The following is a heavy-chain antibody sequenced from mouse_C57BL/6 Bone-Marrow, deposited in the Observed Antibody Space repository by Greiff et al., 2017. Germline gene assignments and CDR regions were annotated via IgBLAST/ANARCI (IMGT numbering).Heavy chain of an antibody. CDR1: GFNIKDDY. D-gene: IGHD1-1*01. Sequence: EVQLQQSGAELVRPGASVKLSCTASGFNIKDDYMHWVKQRPEQGLEWIGWIDPENGDTDYASKFQGKATMTADTSSNTAYMQLSSLTSEDTAVYYCTAIFYTVLDYWGQGTTLTVSS. CDR2: IDPENGDT. J-gene: IGHJ2*01. CDR3: TAIFYTVLDY. V-gene: IGHV14-4*01.